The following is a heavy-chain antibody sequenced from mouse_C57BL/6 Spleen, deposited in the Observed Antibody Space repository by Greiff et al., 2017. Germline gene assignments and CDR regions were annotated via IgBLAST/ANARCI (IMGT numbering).Heavy chain of an antibody. CDR1: GFTFSDFY. CDR2: SRNKANDYTT. J-gene: IGHJ1*03. CDR3: ARDAVDGQYFDV. Sequence: EVQGVESGGGLVQSGRSLRLSCATSGFTFSDFYMEWVRQAPGKGLEWIAASRNKANDYTTEYSASVKGRFIVSRDTSQSLLYLQMNALRAEDTAIYYCARDAVDGQYFDVWGTGTTVTVSS. V-gene: IGHV7-1*01. D-gene: IGHD2-3*01.